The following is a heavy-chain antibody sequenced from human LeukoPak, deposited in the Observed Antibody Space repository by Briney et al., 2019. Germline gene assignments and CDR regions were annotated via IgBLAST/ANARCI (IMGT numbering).Heavy chain of an antibody. J-gene: IGHJ4*02. D-gene: IGHD1-26*01. Sequence: GGSLRLSCEASGFTFSSYAMTWVRQAPGKGLEWVTAITNSGGGTYYADSVKGRFTISRDNSKNTLYLQMNSLKAEDTAVYYCVKFVGAKGYWGQGTLVTVSS. V-gene: IGHV3-23*01. CDR2: ITNSGGGT. CDR3: VKFVGAKGY. CDR1: GFTFSSYA.